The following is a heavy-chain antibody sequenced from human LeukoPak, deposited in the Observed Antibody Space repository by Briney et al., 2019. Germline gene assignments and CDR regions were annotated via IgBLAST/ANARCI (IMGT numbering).Heavy chain of an antibody. CDR2: MNPNSGNT. J-gene: IGHJ5*02. CDR1: GYTFTSYD. D-gene: IGHD2-8*01. Sequence: GASVTVSCKASGYTFTSYDINWVRQAAGQGLEWMGWMNPNSGNTGYAQKFQGRVTMTRNTSISTAYMELSSLRSEDTAVYYCARYHLGYCTNGVRLSWFDPWGQGTLVTVSS. CDR3: ARYHLGYCTNGVRLSWFDP. V-gene: IGHV1-8*01.